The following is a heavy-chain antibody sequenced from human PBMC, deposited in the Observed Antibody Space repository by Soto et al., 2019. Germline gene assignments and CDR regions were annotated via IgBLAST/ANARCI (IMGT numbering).Heavy chain of an antibody. CDR3: ARPPSPGCINAVCYPLDY. CDR2: INPSGGST. D-gene: IGHD2-8*01. V-gene: IGHV1-46*01. CDR1: GYTFTSYY. J-gene: IGHJ4*02. Sequence: ASVKVSCKASGYTFTSYYMHWVRQAPGQGLEWMGIINPSGGSTNYAQKLQGRVAMTRDTSTSTVYMELNSLRSEDTAVYYCARPPSPGCINAVCYPLDYWGQGTLVTVSS.